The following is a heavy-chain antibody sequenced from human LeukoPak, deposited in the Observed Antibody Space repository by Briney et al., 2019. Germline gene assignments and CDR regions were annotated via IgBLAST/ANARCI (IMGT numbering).Heavy chain of an antibody. Sequence: GGSLRLSCAASGFTFSSYAMSWVRQAPGKGLEWVSAISGSGGSTYYADSVKGRFTISRDNSKNTLYLQMSSLRAEDTAVYYCAKDQGYSSSWFDYWGQGTLVTVSS. J-gene: IGHJ4*02. CDR1: GFTFSSYA. V-gene: IGHV3-23*01. D-gene: IGHD6-13*01. CDR2: ISGSGGST. CDR3: AKDQGYSSSWFDY.